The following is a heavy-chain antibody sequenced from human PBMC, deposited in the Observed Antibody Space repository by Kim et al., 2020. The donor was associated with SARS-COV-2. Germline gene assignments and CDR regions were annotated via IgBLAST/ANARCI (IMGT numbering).Heavy chain of an antibody. Sequence: GGSLRLSCAASGFSFSSSSMHWVRQGPGKGLVWVSRINTDGSTTDYADSVKGRFTISRDNAKNTLYLQMNSLRAEDTAVYYCTRAPGSGSYSTWGQGTLVTVSS. CDR3: TRAPGSGSYST. J-gene: IGHJ1*01. CDR2: INTDGSTT. CDR1: GFSFSSSS. V-gene: IGHV3-74*01. D-gene: IGHD1-26*01.